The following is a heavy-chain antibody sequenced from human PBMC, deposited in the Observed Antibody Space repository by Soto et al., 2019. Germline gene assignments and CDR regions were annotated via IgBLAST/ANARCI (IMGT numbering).Heavy chain of an antibody. D-gene: IGHD1-26*01. CDR1: GGSISSGGYY. CDR3: ARAQVGAFTIFSYYYYGMDV. Sequence: PSETLSLTCTVSGGSISSGGYYWSWIRQHPGKGLEWIGYIYYSGSTNYNPSLKSRVTISVDTSKNQFSLKLSSVTAADTAVYYCARAQVGAFTIFSYYYYGMDVWGQGTTVTVSS. J-gene: IGHJ6*02. CDR2: IYYSGST. V-gene: IGHV4-61*08.